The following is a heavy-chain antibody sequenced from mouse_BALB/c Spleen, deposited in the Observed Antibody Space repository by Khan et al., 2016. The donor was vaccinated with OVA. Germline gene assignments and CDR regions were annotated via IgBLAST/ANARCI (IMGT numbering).Heavy chain of an antibody. CDR2: IWGDGNT. J-gene: IGHJ4*01. Sequence: QVQLKESGPGLVAPSQSLSITCTVSGFSLTSYGVSWVRQPPGKGLEWLGVIWGDGNTNFHSALRSRLSISKDNSKSHVFLKLNSLQTDDTATYYGAKDRGYYAVDYWGQGTAVTVSS. CDR3: AKDRGYYAVDY. V-gene: IGHV2-3*01. CDR1: GFSLTSYG.